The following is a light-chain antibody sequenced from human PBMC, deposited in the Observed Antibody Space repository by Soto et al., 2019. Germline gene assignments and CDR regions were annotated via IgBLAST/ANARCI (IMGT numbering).Light chain of an antibody. CDR3: AAWETSLSGGG. CDR2: ENN. V-gene: IGLV1-51*02. Sequence: QSVLTQPPSVSAAPGQTVTISCSGSSSTIGSDFVSWYQQLPGTAPQLLIYENNTRPSGIPDRFSGSKSATSATLGITGLQTGDEAEYYCAAWETSLSGGGFGGGTKLTVL. J-gene: IGLJ3*02. CDR1: SSTIGSDF.